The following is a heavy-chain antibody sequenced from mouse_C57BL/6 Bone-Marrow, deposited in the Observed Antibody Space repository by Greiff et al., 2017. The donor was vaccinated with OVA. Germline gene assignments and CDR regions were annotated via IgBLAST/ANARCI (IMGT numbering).Heavy chain of an antibody. V-gene: IGHV1-55*01. J-gene: IGHJ2*01. D-gene: IGHD1-1*02. CDR2: IYPGSGST. Sequence: VQLQQSGAELVKPGASVKMSCKASGYTFTSYWITWVKQRPGQGLEWIGDIYPGSGSTNYNEKFKSKATLTVDKPSSTAYMQLSSLTSEDSAVYYCARLLVWGQGTTLTVSS. CDR3: ARLLV. CDR1: GYTFTSYW.